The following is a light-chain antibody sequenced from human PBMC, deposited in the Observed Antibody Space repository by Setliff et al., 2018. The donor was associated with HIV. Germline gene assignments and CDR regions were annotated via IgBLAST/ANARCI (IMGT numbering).Light chain of an antibody. V-gene: IGLV1-44*01. CDR2: NNY. Sequence: QSVLSQPPSASGTPGQSVTISCSGSSSNNGVNVVNWYQHLPGTSPKLLIYNNYQQPSGVPDRFSGSKSGSSGSLAISGLQSEDEADYYCAVWDNGLKGYVFGTGTRSPS. CDR3: AVWDNGLKGYV. J-gene: IGLJ1*01. CDR1: SSNNGVNV.